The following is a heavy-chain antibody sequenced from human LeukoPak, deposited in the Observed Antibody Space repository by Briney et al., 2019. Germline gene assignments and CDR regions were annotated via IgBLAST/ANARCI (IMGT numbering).Heavy chain of an antibody. CDR2: ISSSSSYI. Sequence: PGGSLRLSCAASGFTFSSYSMDWVRQAPGKGLEWVSSISSSSSYIYYADSVKGRFTISGDNAKNSLYLQMSSLRAEDTAVYYCARVYSTIFGVVRNWFDPWGQGTLVTVSS. J-gene: IGHJ5*02. CDR1: GFTFSSYS. D-gene: IGHD3-3*01. V-gene: IGHV3-21*01. CDR3: ARVYSTIFGVVRNWFDP.